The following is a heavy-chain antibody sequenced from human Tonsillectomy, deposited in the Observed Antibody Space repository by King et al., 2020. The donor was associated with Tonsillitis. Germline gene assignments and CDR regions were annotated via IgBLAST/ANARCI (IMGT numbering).Heavy chain of an antibody. D-gene: IGHD3-22*01. V-gene: IGHV4-59*01. CDR1: GGSISSYY. CDR3: ARGGSIGKYNYDSSGYGVWFDP. CDR2: IYYSGST. Sequence: QLQESGPGLVKPSETLSLTCTVSGGSISSYYWSWIRQPPGKGLEWIGYIYYSGSTNYNPSLKSRVTISVDTSKNQFSLKLSSVTAADTAVYYCARGGSIGKYNYDSSGYGVWFDPWGQGTLVTVSS. J-gene: IGHJ5*02.